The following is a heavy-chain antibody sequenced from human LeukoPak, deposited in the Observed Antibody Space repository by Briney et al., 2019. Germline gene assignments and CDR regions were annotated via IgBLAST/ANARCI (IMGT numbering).Heavy chain of an antibody. J-gene: IGHJ4*02. V-gene: IGHV3-15*01. Sequence: GGSLRLSCAASGFTFSNAWMTWVRQAPERGLEWVGRIKRKGDDGTIDYAAPVKGRLSISRDESKNTLYLQMNSLKSEDTAVYYCTAGTGRSDFDYWGQGTLVTVSS. CDR1: GFTFSNAW. CDR3: TAGTGRSDFDY. CDR2: IKRKGDDGTI. D-gene: IGHD3/OR15-3a*01.